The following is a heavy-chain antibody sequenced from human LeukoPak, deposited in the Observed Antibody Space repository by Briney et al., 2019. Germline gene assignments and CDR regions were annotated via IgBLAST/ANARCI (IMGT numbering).Heavy chain of an antibody. V-gene: IGHV1-2*02. J-gene: IGHJ3*02. D-gene: IGHD2-2*01. Sequence: GASVKVSCKASGYTFTGYYMHWVRQAPGQGLEWLGWINPNSGGTNYAQKFQGRVTMTRDTSISTAYMELSRLRSDDTAVYYCARGYCSSTSCYDAFDIWGQGTMLTVSS. CDR1: GYTFTGYY. CDR3: ARGYCSSTSCYDAFDI. CDR2: INPNSGGT.